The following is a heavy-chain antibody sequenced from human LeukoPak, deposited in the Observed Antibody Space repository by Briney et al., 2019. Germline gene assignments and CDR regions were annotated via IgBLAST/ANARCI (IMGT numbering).Heavy chain of an antibody. D-gene: IGHD2-2*01. Sequence: SETLSLTCAVYGGSFGGYYWSWIRQPPGKGLEWIGEINHSGSTNYNPSLKSRVTISVDTSKNQFSLKLSSVTAADTAVYYCARAISTRFIVVVPASDAFDIWGQGTMVTVSS. V-gene: IGHV4-34*01. J-gene: IGHJ3*02. CDR2: INHSGST. CDR3: ARAISTRFIVVVPASDAFDI. CDR1: GGSFGGYY.